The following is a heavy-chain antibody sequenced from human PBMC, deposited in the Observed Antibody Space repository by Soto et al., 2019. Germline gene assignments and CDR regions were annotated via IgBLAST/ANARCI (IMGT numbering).Heavy chain of an antibody. CDR2: IYYSGST. CDR1: GGSISSYY. CDR3: ASNRITMVRGVIVPAPFDY. J-gene: IGHJ4*02. Sequence: SETLSLTSTVSGGSISSYYWSWIRQPPGKGLEWIGYIYYSGSTNYNPSLKSRVTISVDTSKNQFSLKLSSVTAADTAVYYCASNRITMVRGVIVPAPFDYWGQGTLVTVSS. D-gene: IGHD3-10*01. V-gene: IGHV4-59*01.